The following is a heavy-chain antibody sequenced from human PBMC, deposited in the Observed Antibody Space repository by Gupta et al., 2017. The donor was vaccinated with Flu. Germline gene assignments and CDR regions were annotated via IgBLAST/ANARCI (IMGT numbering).Heavy chain of an antibody. V-gene: IGHV1-46*03. J-gene: IGHJ3*02. CDR3: ARDGESATTHAFDI. CDR2: INPSGGGT. D-gene: IGHD3-10*01. Sequence: MHWVRQAPGQGLEWMGTINPSGGGTSYAQKFEGRVIMTRDTSTSTVSMELSSLRSEDTAVYYCARDGESATTHAFDIWGQGTMVTVSS.